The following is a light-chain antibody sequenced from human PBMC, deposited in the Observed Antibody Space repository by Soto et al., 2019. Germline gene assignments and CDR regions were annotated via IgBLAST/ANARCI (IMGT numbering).Light chain of an antibody. V-gene: IGLV2-14*01. CDR1: SSDVGGYNY. J-gene: IGLJ2*01. Sequence: QSALTQPASVSGSPGQSITISCTGTSSDVGGYNYVSWYQQHPGKAPKLMIYDVSNRPSGVSNRFSGSKSGNTASLTISGLQADDEAGYYCSSYTSSSTLVVFGGGTKLTVL. CDR2: DVS. CDR3: SSYTSSSTLVV.